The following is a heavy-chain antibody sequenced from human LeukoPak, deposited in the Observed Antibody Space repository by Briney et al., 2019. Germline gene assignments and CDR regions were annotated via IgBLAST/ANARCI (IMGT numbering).Heavy chain of an antibody. D-gene: IGHD2-2*01. CDR1: GFTFSSCW. CDR2: IKQDGSEK. V-gene: IGHV3-7*04. Sequence: GGSLRLSCAASGFTFSSCWMTWVRQAPGKGLEWVANIKQDGSEKYYVDSVKGRFTISRDNAKNSLYLQMNSLRAEDTAVYYCARDRRCSSTSCYYFDYWGQGTLVTAPS. J-gene: IGHJ4*02. CDR3: ARDRRCSSTSCYYFDY.